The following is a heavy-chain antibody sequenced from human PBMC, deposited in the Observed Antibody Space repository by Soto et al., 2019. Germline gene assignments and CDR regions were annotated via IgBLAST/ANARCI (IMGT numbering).Heavy chain of an antibody. CDR3: ARGIATGQLDP. V-gene: IGHV1-3*01. Sequence: ASVKVCCKDSGETITSNTRKWVRQAPGQRLEWMGWINPDNGNTKSSQKFQDRVIITRDTSASTAYMDLSSLRSEDTAVYYCARGIATGQLDPWGQGTLVTVSS. J-gene: IGHJ5*02. D-gene: IGHD2-15*01. CDR2: INPDNGNT. CDR1: GETITSNT.